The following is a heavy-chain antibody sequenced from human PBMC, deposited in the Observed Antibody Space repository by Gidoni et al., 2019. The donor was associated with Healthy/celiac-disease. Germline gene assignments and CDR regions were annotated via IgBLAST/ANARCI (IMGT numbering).Heavy chain of an antibody. CDR3: ARGKTRGSPDYYYYYGMDV. CDR1: GGSTSSYY. J-gene: IGHJ6*02. V-gene: IGHV4-59*01. Sequence: QVQLQASGPGLVKPSAPLSLTCTVPGGSTSSYYWSWLRQPPGQGLEWIGYIYYSGSTNYNPSLKSRVTISVDTSKNQFSLKLSAVTAADTAVYYCARGKTRGSPDYYYYYGMDVWGQGTTVTVSS. CDR2: IYYSGST. D-gene: IGHD3-10*01.